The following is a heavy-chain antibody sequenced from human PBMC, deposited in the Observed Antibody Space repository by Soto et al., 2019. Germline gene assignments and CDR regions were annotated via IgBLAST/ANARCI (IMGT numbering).Heavy chain of an antibody. CDR2: IYSGGST. Sequence: PSGSLTLSCAASGVTVSSYYMSWVRQAPGKGLEWVSVIYSGGSTYYADSVKGRFTISRDNAKNAPYLQMNSLRAEDTAVYYGARDSSSLRYGDYAYYYYYMDVWGKGTTVTVSS. V-gene: IGHV3-53*01. CDR3: ARDSSSLRYGDYAYYYYYMDV. D-gene: IGHD4-17*01. CDR1: GVTVSSYY. J-gene: IGHJ6*03.